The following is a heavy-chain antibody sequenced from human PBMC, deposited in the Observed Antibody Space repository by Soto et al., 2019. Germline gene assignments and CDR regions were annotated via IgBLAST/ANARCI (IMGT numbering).Heavy chain of an antibody. J-gene: IGHJ6*02. CDR1: GFTFTSSA. D-gene: IGHD5-12*01. CDR3: AAESCYDLYYYYGMDV. V-gene: IGHV1-58*01. CDR2: IVVGSGNT. Sequence: QMQLVQSGPEVKKPGTSVKVSCKASGFTFTSSAVQWVRQARGQRLEWIGWIVVGSGNTNYAQKFQERVTITRDMSTSTASMELSSLISDDTAVYYCAAESCYDLYYYYGMDVWGQGTTVTVSS.